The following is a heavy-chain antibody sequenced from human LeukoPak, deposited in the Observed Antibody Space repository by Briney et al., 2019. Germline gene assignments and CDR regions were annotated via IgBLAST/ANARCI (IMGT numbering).Heavy chain of an antibody. CDR3: ARYVSGSPGAFDI. CDR2: IYYSGST. CDR1: GGSISSNY. D-gene: IGHD3-10*01. J-gene: IGHJ3*02. V-gene: IGHV4-59*08. Sequence: SETLSLTCTVSGGSISSNYWSWIRQPPGKGLEWIGYIYYSGSTSYSPSLKSRVTISLDTSKNQFSLKLTSVTAVDTAVYYCARYVSGSPGAFDIWGQGTMVTVSS.